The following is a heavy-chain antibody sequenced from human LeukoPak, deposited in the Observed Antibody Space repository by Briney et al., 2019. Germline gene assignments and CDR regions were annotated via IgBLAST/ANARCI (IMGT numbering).Heavy chain of an antibody. CDR2: IYYSGST. J-gene: IGHJ4*02. D-gene: IGHD3-10*01. Sequence: PSETLSLTCTVSGGSISSYYWSWIRQPPGKGLEWIRYIYYSGSTNYNPSLKSRVTISVDTSKNQFSLKLNSVTAADTAVYYCARQDYKSSWRFDYWGQGTLVTVSS. V-gene: IGHV4-59*01. CDR1: GGSISSYY. CDR3: ARQDYKSSWRFDY.